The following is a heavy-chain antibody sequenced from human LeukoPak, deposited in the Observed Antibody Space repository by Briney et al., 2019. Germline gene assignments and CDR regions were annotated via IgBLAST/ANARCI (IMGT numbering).Heavy chain of an antibody. CDR1: GFTFSDYA. V-gene: IGHV3-30*03. CDR2: ITFDGNAM. CDR3: ARERGYSGYALGY. J-gene: IGHJ4*02. D-gene: IGHD5-12*01. Sequence: GGSLRLSCATSGFTFSDYAFHWVRQAPGKGLEWVALITFDGNAMYYLDSVKGRFTFSRDSSKNTLFLQMNSLRPEDTGVYYCARERGYSGYALGYWGQGTLVTISS.